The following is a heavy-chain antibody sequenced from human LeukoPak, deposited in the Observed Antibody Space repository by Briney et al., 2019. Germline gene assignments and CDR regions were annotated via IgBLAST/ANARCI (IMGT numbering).Heavy chain of an antibody. V-gene: IGHV3-21*01. CDR1: GFTFSSYS. D-gene: IGHD3-22*01. CDR2: ISSSSSYI. CDR3: ARVWDYDSSGNDAFDT. J-gene: IGHJ3*02. Sequence: PGGSLRLSCAASGFTFSSYSMNWVRQAPGKGLEWVSSISSSSSYIYYADSVKGRFTISRDNAKNSLYLQMNSLRAEDTAVYYCARVWDYDSSGNDAFDTWGQGTMVTVSS.